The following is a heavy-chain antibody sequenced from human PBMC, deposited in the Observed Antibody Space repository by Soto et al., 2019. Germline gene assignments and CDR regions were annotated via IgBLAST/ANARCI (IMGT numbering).Heavy chain of an antibody. CDR2: ISYDGSNK. D-gene: IGHD2-21*01. CDR3: ARDVVVADYYYYYGMDV. CDR1: GFTFSSYA. Sequence: GGSLRLSCAASGFTFSSYAMHWVRQAPGKGLEWVAVISYDGSNKYYADSVKGRFTISRDNSKNTLYLQMNSLRAEDTAVYYCARDVVVADYYYYYGMDVWGQGTTVTVSS. V-gene: IGHV3-30-3*01. J-gene: IGHJ6*02.